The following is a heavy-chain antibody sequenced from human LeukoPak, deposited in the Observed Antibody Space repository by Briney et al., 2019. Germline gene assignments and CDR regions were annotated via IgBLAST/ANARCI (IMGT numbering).Heavy chain of an antibody. V-gene: IGHV1-46*01. CDR1: GYTFTSYY. CDR2: IIPSGGST. Sequence: ASVKVSCKASGYTFTSYYMHWVRQAPGQGLEWMGIIIPSGGSTSYAQKFQGRVTMTRDTSTSTVYMELRSLRSEDTAVYYCARDDGQDYYGMDVWGQGTTVTVSS. D-gene: IGHD5-24*01. CDR3: ARDDGQDYYGMDV. J-gene: IGHJ6*02.